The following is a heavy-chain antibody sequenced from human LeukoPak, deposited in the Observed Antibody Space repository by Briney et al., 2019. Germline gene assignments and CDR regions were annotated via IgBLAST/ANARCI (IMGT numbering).Heavy chain of an antibody. CDR2: LIPIFGTA. CDR1: GGTFSSYA. J-gene: IGHJ4*02. V-gene: IGHV1-69*01. Sequence: SVKVSCKASGGTFSSYAISWVRQAPGQGLEWMGGLIPIFGTANYAQKFQGRVTITADESTSTAYMELSSLRSEDTAVYYCARGYRYYYDSSGYGSFRYWGQGTLVTVSS. D-gene: IGHD3-22*01. CDR3: ARGYRYYYDSSGYGSFRY.